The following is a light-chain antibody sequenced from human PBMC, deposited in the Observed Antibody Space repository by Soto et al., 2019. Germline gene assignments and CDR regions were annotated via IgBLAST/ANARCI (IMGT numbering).Light chain of an antibody. J-gene: IGKJ1*01. CDR1: PSVSNY. CDR2: GAS. V-gene: IGKV3-20*01. CDR3: QQYGSSPWT. Sequence: EIVLTQSPGTLSLSPGERATISCRASPSVSNYLAWYQQKPGQAPRLLIYGASSRATGIPDRFSGSGSGTDFTLTISRLEPEDFAVYYCQQYGSSPWTFGQGTKVDIK.